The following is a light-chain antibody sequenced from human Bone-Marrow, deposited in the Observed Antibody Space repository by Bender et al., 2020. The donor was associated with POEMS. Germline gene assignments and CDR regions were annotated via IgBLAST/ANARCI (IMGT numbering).Light chain of an antibody. J-gene: IGLJ3*02. CDR2: EVT. Sequence: QSVLTQPASVSGSPGQSITISCTGTSSDVGFYNLVSWYQQHPGKAPKLMIFEVTQRPSGVSNRFSGSKSGNTASLAITGLQAEDEGDYYCQSYDNSLCGWVFGGGTKLTVL. V-gene: IGLV2-14*02. CDR3: QSYDNSLCGWV. CDR1: SSDVGFYNL.